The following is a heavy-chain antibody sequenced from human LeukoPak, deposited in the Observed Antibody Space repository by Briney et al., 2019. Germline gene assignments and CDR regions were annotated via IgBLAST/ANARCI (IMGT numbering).Heavy chain of an antibody. CDR3: AKRSILTGYLY. D-gene: IGHD3-9*01. CDR2: ISGSGGST. V-gene: IGHV3-23*01. CDR1: GFTFSTYA. Sequence: GGSLRLSCAASGFTFSTYAMSWVRQAPGKGLEWVSGISGSGGSTYYGDSVKGRFTISRDNSKNTLYLQMDSLRAEDTAVYYCAKRSILTGYLYWGQGTLVTVSS. J-gene: IGHJ4*02.